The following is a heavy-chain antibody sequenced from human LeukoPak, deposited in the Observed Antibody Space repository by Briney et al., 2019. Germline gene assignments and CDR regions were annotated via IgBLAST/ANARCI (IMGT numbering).Heavy chain of an antibody. J-gene: IGHJ4*02. V-gene: IGHV3-23*01. Sequence: YYEDSMKGRFTVSRDNSKNTLYLQMNSLSDEDTAIYYCAKGPSGYHSPYFDYWGQGTLVTVSS. D-gene: IGHD5-12*01. CDR3: AKGPSGYHSPYFDY.